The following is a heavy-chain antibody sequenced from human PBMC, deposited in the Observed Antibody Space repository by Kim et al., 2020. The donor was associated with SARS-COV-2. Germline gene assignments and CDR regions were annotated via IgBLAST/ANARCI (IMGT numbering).Heavy chain of an antibody. D-gene: IGHD3-10*01. J-gene: IGHJ6*02. CDR1: GFTFSSYA. V-gene: IGHV3-23*01. CDR3: ANGEVVRGVRYVPYYYGMDV. CDR2: ISGSGGST. Sequence: GGSLRLSCAASGFTFSSYAMSWVRQAPGKGLEWVSAISGSGGSTYYADSVKGRFTISRDNSKNTLYLQMNSLRAEDTAVYYCANGEVVRGVRYVPYYYGMDVWGQGTTVTVSS.